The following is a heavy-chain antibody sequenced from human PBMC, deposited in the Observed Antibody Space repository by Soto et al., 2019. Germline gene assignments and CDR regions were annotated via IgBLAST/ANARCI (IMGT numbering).Heavy chain of an antibody. CDR1: YGSISSYY. CDR2: IYYSGST. Sequence: PSETLSLTCTVSYGSISSYYWSCIRQPPGKGLEWIGYIYYSGSTNYNPSLKSRVTISVDTSKNQFSLKLSSVTAADTAVYYCARLKRREYFDYWGQGTLVTVSS. J-gene: IGHJ4*02. V-gene: IGHV4-59*01. CDR3: ARLKRREYFDY.